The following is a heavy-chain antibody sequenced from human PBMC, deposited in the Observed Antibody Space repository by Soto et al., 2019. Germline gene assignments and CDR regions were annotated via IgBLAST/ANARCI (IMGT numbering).Heavy chain of an antibody. J-gene: IGHJ4*02. CDR1: GGSISSGGYS. CDR2: IYHSGST. V-gene: IGHV4-30-2*01. CDR3: ARVGYSGAFDY. D-gene: IGHD3-10*01. Sequence: PSETLSLTCAVSGGSISSGGYSWICIRQPPGKGLELIGYIYHSGSTYYNPSLKSRVTISVDRSKNQFSLKLSSVTAADTAVYYCARVGYSGAFDYWGQGTLVTVSS.